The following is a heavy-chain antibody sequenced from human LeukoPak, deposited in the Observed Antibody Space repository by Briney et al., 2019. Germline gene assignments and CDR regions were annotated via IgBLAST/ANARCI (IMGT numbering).Heavy chain of an antibody. CDR3: ARVSTSGYRDWLDP. D-gene: IGHD3-9*01. J-gene: IGHJ5*02. CDR2: IYPKSGGT. V-gene: IGHV1-2*02. Sequence: ASVTVSCKASGYTFADYYIHWVRQAPGQGLEWMGWIYPKSGGTNSAQKFQGRVTMTRDTSISTAYMELVRLKFDDTAVYYCARVSTSGYRDWLDPWGQGTLVTVSS. CDR1: GYTFADYY.